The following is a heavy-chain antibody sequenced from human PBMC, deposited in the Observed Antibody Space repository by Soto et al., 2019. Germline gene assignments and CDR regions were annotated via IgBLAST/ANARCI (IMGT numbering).Heavy chain of an antibody. CDR3: GKGGGYSISYYMDV. J-gene: IGHJ6*03. CDR2: IDWNSGNI. V-gene: IGHV3-9*01. CDR1: GFTFDDYA. Sequence: EVQLVESGGGLVQPGMSLRLSCAASGFTFDDYAMHWVRQVPGKGLEWVSGIDWNSGNIGYVDSVKGRFAISRDNAKKPPQLEVNSLRPEDKGIYYCGKGGGYSISYYMDVWGKGTTVTVSS. D-gene: IGHD2-21*01.